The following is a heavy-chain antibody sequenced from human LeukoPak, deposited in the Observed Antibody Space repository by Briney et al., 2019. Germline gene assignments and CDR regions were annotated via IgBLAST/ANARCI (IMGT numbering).Heavy chain of an antibody. Sequence: ASVKVSCKASGGTFSSYAISWVRQAPGQGLEWMGGIIPIFGTANYAQKFQGRVTMTRDTSTSTVYMELSSLRSEDTAVYYCARDRGRSSGWYNGFDYWGQGTLVTVSS. V-gene: IGHV1-69*05. J-gene: IGHJ4*02. D-gene: IGHD6-19*01. CDR3: ARDRGRSSGWYNGFDY. CDR1: GGTFSSYA. CDR2: IIPIFGTA.